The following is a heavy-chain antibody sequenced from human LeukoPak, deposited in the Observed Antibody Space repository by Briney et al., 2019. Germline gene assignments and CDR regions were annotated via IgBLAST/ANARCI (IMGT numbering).Heavy chain of an antibody. CDR3: ARVPYCSGGSCYFRSYFDY. D-gene: IGHD2-15*01. CDR2: ISAYNGNT. CDR1: GYTFTSYD. V-gene: IGHV1-18*01. Sequence: ASVKVSCKASGYTFTSYDIRWVRQAPGQGLEWMGWISAYNGNTNYAQKLQGRVTMTTDTSTSTAYMELRSLRSDDTAVYYCARVPYCSGGSCYFRSYFDYWGQGTLVTVSS. J-gene: IGHJ4*02.